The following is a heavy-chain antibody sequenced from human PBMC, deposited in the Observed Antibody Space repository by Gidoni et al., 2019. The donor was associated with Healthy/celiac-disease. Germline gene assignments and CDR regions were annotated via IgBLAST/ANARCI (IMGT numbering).Heavy chain of an antibody. Sequence: QVTLKESGPVLVKPTEPLTLTCTVSGFSLSNARMGVSWIRQPPGKALEWLAHIFSNDEKSYSTSLKSRLTISKDTSKSQVVLTMTNMDPVDTATYYCARIRVIAAAGYFDYWGQGTLVTVSS. J-gene: IGHJ4*02. CDR1: GFSLSNARMG. CDR3: ARIRVIAAAGYFDY. CDR2: IFSNDEK. V-gene: IGHV2-26*01. D-gene: IGHD6-13*01.